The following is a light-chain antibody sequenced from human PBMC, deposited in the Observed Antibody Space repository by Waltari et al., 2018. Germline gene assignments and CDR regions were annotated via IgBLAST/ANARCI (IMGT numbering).Light chain of an antibody. Sequence: EIVLTQSPGTLSLSPGERATLSCRASQSVGRTLAWYQQRPGQAPRILIYGASSSAADIPDRFAGSGSGTDFSITINRLEPEDFAVYYCQHYLRVPVSFGQGTKVEIK. J-gene: IGKJ1*01. V-gene: IGKV3-20*01. CDR3: QHYLRVPVS. CDR2: GAS. CDR1: QSVGRT.